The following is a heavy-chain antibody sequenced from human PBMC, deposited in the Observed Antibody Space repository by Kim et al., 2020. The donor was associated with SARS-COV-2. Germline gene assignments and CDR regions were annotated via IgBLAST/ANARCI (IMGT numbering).Heavy chain of an antibody. D-gene: IGHD6-19*01. V-gene: IGHV3-30*04. CDR3: ARTVAGTLCYFDY. CDR2: ISYDGSNK. J-gene: IGHJ4*02. Sequence: GGSLRLSCAASGFTFSSYAMHWVRQAPGKGLEWVAVISYDGSNKYYADSVKGRFTISRDNSKNTLYLQMNSLRAEDTAVYYCARTVAGTLCYFDYWGQGTLVTVSS. CDR1: GFTFSSYA.